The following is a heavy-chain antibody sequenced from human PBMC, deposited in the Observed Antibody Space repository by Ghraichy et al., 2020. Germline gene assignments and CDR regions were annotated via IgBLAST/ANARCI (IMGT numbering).Heavy chain of an antibody. D-gene: IGHD5-24*01. J-gene: IGHJ4*02. CDR1: GGSFSGYY. Sequence: SETLSLTCAVYGGSFSGYYWSWIRQPPGKGLEWIGEINHSGSTNYNPSLKSRVTISVDTSKNQFSLKLSSVTAADTAVYYCASPGRDGYNRGSDYWGQGTLVTVSS. CDR2: INHSGST. V-gene: IGHV4-34*01. CDR3: ASPGRDGYNRGSDY.